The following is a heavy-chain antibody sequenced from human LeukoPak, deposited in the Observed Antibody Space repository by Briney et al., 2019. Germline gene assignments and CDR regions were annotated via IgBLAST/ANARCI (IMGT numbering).Heavy chain of an antibody. Sequence: PGGSLRLSCAVSGFNAYDNYMSWVRQSPRKGLEWVSLIFRGNKHYRDSVEGRFTISRDDSQNTVHLQMNSLRAEDTAVYFCATSDSYHWLLEHWGQGTPVTVSS. CDR2: IFRGNK. CDR3: ATSDSYHWLLEH. CDR1: GFNAYDNY. J-gene: IGHJ1*01. V-gene: IGHV3-53*01. D-gene: IGHD1-1*01.